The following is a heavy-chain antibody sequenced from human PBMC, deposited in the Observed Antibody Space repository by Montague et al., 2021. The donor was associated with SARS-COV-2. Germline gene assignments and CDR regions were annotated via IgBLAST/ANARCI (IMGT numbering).Heavy chain of an antibody. D-gene: IGHD1-26*01. Sequence: SLRLSCAASGFTVSRNYMGWVRQAPGKGLEWVSVIFGGSSTNYADSVKGRFTISRDISQNTLYLQMNSLRAEDMAVYYCAKGGTSYFYGMDVWGQGTTVAVSS. CDR3: AKGGTSYFYGMDV. CDR1: GFTVSRNY. V-gene: IGHV3-66*01. CDR2: IFGGSST. J-gene: IGHJ6*02.